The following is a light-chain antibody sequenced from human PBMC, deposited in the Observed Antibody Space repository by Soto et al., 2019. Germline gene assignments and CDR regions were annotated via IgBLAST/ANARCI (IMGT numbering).Light chain of an antibody. CDR2: QDT. Sequence: SYELTQPPSVSGSPGQTASITCSGEKLGDKYACCYQQKPGQSPVLLIYQDTKRPSGIPERFSGSNSGNTATMTVSGTQAVDDAYNYCQARDRSIVVFGGGTKLTVL. CDR3: QARDRSIVV. J-gene: IGLJ2*01. CDR1: KLGDKY. V-gene: IGLV3-1*01.